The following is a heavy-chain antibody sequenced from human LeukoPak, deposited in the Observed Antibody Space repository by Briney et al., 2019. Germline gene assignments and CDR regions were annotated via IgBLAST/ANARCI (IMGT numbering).Heavy chain of an antibody. D-gene: IGHD2-2*01. V-gene: IGHV4-34*01. Sequence: PSETLSLTCAVYGGSLSGYYWSWIRQPPGKGLEWIGEINHSGSTNYNPSLKSRVTISVDTSKNQFSLKLSSVTAADTAVYYCARGPLIVVVPAAQNELDYWGQGTLVTVSS. CDR3: ARGPLIVVVPAAQNELDY. J-gene: IGHJ4*02. CDR1: GGSLSGYY. CDR2: INHSGST.